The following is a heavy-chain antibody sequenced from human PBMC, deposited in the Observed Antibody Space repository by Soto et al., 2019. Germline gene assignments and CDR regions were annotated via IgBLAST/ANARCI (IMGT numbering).Heavy chain of an antibody. Sequence: QVHLVESGGGVVQPGRSLRLSCLASGFSFSSSGMHWIRQPPGKGPEWLALIWYDGSNQIYLDSVKDRFTISRDNSKNPLYLQMNSLIVEYTAVYFCASITGTSAYDIYGQGTMVTVSS. D-gene: IGHD3-10*01. CDR3: ASITGTSAYDI. CDR1: GFSFSSSG. CDR2: IWYDGSNQ. V-gene: IGHV3-33*01. J-gene: IGHJ3*02.